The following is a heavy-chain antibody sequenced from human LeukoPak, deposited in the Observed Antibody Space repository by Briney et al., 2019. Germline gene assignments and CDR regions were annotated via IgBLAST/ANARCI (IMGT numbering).Heavy chain of an antibody. D-gene: IGHD3-10*01. J-gene: IGHJ4*02. CDR1: GFTFSSYA. Sequence: GGSLRLSCAASGFTFSSYAMSWVRQAPGKGLEWVSAISGSGGSTYYADSVKGRFTISRDNSMNTLYLQMNSLRAEDTAVYYCAKDPLWFGELLYYFDYWGQGTLVTVSS. V-gene: IGHV3-23*01. CDR3: AKDPLWFGELLYYFDY. CDR2: ISGSGGST.